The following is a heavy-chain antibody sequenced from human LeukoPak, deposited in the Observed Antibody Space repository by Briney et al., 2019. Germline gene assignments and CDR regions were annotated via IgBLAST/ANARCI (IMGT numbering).Heavy chain of an antibody. V-gene: IGHV3-23*01. CDR2: ISGSGGST. Sequence: PGGSLRLSCAASGFTFSSYSMNWVRQAPGKGLEWVSAISGSGGSTYYADSVKGRFTISRDNSKNTLYLQMNSLRAEDTAVYYCAKVPDFEWSNIDYWGQGTLVTVSS. CDR3: AKVPDFEWSNIDY. J-gene: IGHJ4*02. CDR1: GFTFSSYS. D-gene: IGHD3-3*01.